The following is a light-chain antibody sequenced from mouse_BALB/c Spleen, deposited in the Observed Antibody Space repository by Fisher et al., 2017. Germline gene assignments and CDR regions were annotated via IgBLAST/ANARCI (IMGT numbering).Light chain of an antibody. CDR3: QQWSSYPFT. J-gene: IGKJ5*01. CDR2: DTS. Sequence: IVLTQTPAIMSASPGEKVTISCSASSSVSYMYWYQQKPGSSPRLLIYDTSNLASGVPVRFSGSGSGTSYSLTISRMEAEDAATYYCQQWSSYPFTFGAGTKLELK. CDR1: SSVSY. V-gene: IGKV4-55*01.